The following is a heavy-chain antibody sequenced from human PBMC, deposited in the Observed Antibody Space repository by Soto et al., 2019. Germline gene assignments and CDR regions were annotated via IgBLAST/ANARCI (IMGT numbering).Heavy chain of an antibody. V-gene: IGHV1-69*12. Sequence: QVQLVQSXAEVKKPGSSVKVSCKASGGTFSSYAISWVRQAPGQGLEWMGGIIPIFGTANYAQKFQGRVTITAAESTSTAYMERSSLRSEDTAVYYCARVDVDTAMPYGMDVWGQGTTVTVSS. D-gene: IGHD5-18*01. CDR3: ARVDVDTAMPYGMDV. CDR1: GGTFSSYA. J-gene: IGHJ6*02. CDR2: IIPIFGTA.